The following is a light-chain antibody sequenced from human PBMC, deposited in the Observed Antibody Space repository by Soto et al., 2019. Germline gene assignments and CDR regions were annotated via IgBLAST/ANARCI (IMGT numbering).Light chain of an antibody. J-gene: IGLJ2*01. V-gene: IGLV7-43*01. CDR3: LLYYGGAHLGV. Sequence: QTVVTQEPSLTVSPGGTVTLTCASSTGAVTSDHYPNWFQQKAGQAPRALISRTSNKHSWTLARFSGSLLGGKAALTLSGVQPEDEAEYYCLLYYGGAHLGVFGGGTKLTVL. CDR1: TGAVTSDHY. CDR2: RTS.